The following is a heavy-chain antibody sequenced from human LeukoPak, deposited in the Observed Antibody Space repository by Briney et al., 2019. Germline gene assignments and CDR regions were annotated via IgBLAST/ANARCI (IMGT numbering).Heavy chain of an antibody. CDR1: GGSFSGYY. J-gene: IGHJ5*02. V-gene: IGHV4-34*01. CDR2: INHSGST. Sequence: PSETLSLTCAVYGGSFSGYYWSWIRQPPGKGLEWIGEINHSGSTNYNPSLKSRVTISVDTSKNQFFLKLSSVTAADTAVYYCAREGFSAMVAWGQGTLVTVSS. D-gene: IGHD5-18*01. CDR3: AREGFSAMVA.